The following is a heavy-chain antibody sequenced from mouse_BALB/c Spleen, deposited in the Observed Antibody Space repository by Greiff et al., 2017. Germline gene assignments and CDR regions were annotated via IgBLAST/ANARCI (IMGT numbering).Heavy chain of an antibody. V-gene: IGHV5-6-2*01. CDR1: GFTFSSYY. CDR2: INSNGGST. Sequence: EVKLVESGGGLVKLGGSLKLSCAASGFTFSSYYMSWVRQTPEKRLELVAAINSNGGSTYYPDTVKGRFTISRDNAKNTLYLQMSSLKSEDTALYYCARRGGNYFDYWGQGTTLTVSS. J-gene: IGHJ2*01. CDR3: ARRGGNYFDY.